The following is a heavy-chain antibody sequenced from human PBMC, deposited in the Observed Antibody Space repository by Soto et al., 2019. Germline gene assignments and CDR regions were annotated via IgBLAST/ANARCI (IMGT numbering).Heavy chain of an antibody. CDR3: ARGFSSVSMDA. J-gene: IGHJ6*02. V-gene: IGHV4-61*08. D-gene: IGHD6-19*01. CDR1: GDSVSSGGYY. CDR2: IYSSGSA. Sequence: SETLSLTCTVAGDSVSSGGYYWSWIRQPPGKGLEWIGYIYSSGSANYNPSLKSRVTISRDTSKNQISLKVASVTAADTAGYYCARGFSSVSMDAWGQGTTVTVSS.